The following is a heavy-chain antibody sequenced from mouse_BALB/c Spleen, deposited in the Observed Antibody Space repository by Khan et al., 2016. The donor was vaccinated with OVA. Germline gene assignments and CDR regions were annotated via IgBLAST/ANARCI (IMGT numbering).Heavy chain of an antibody. CDR3: ARGNYYGYAMDY. V-gene: IGHV3-2*02. Sequence: EVELVESGPGLVKPSQSLSLTCTVSGYSITSNYAWNWIRQFPGNKLEWMGYISYSGSPNYNPSLKSRISITRDTSKNQFFLQLNSVTTEDTATXYCARGNYYGYAMDYWGQGTSVTVSS. CDR1: GYSITSNYA. J-gene: IGHJ4*01. D-gene: IGHD1-1*01. CDR2: ISYSGSP.